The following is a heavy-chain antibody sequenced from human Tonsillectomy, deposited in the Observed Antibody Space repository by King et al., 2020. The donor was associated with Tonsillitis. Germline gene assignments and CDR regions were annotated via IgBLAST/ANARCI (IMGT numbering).Heavy chain of an antibody. CDR1: GFTFSSYA. Sequence: VQLVESGGGVVQPGRSLRLSCAASGFTFSSYAMHWVRQAPGKGLEWVAVISYDGSNKYYADSVKGRITISRDNSKNTLYLQMNSLRAEDTAVYYCASQAGYDYWGQGTLVTVSS. CDR3: ASQAGYDY. V-gene: IGHV3-30*04. CDR2: ISYDGSNK. D-gene: IGHD6-13*01. J-gene: IGHJ4*02.